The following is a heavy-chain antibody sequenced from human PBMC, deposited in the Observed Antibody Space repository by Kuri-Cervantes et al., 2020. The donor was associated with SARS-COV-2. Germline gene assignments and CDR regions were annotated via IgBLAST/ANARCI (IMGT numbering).Heavy chain of an antibody. CDR3: ARDVGYGGDSELDINYFDY. V-gene: IGHV1-24*01. D-gene: IGHD4-23*01. J-gene: IGHJ4*02. CDR2: FDPEDGET. Sequence: ASVKVSCKVSGYTLTELSMHWVRQAPGKGLEWMGRFDPEDGETIYAQKFQGRLTITADESTSTAYMELSGLRSEDTAVYYCARDVGYGGDSELDINYFDYWGQGTLVTVSS. CDR1: GYTLTELS.